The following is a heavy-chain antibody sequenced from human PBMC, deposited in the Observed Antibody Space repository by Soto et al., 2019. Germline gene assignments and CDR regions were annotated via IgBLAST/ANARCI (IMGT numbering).Heavy chain of an antibody. CDR3: ARSIGCASSWPVFRNNNWFDV. CDR2: IYHREST. CDR1: GDSISSSHYS. V-gene: IGHV4-39*01. J-gene: IGHJ5*02. D-gene: IGHD2-15*01. Sequence: SETLSLTCTVSGDSISSSHYSWGWVRQPPGKGPEWIGSIYHRESTYYSPSLKSRVTISVDTSRSPLSLKLSVVTAADTAIYYGARSIGCASSWPVFRNNNWFDVWGQGTLVTVSS.